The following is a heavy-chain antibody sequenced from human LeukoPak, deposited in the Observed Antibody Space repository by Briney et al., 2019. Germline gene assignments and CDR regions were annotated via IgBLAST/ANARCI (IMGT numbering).Heavy chain of an antibody. D-gene: IGHD2-2*02. V-gene: IGHV3-30*04. CDR2: ISHDGSNK. J-gene: IGHJ4*02. CDR3: ARGGHIVVVPAAILSFDY. CDR1: GFTFSSYA. Sequence: GGSLRLSCAASGFTFSSYAMHWVRQAPGKGLEWVAVISHDGSNKYYADSVKGRFTISRDNSKNTLYLQMNSLRAEDTAVYYCARGGHIVVVPAAILSFDYWGQGTLVTVSS.